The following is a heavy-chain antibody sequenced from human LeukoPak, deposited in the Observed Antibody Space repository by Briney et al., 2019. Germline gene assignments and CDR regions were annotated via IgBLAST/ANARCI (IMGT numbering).Heavy chain of an antibody. J-gene: IGHJ4*02. CDR3: ARGGTIHPLETDY. CDR1: GFTFSSYA. D-gene: IGHD1-7*01. CDR2: ISYDGSNK. Sequence: QTGGSLRLSCAASGFTFSSYAMHWVRQAPGKGLEWVAVISYDGSNKYYADSVKGRFTISRDNSKNTLYLQMNSLRAEDTAVYYCARGGTIHPLETDYWGQGTLVTVSS. V-gene: IGHV3-30*04.